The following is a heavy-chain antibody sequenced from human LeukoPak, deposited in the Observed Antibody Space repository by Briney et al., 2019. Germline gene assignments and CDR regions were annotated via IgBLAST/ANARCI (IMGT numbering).Heavy chain of an antibody. CDR3: ARALQDHYDILTGPDY. D-gene: IGHD3-9*01. V-gene: IGHV4-39*01. CDR2: IYYSGST. J-gene: IGHJ4*02. Sequence: SETLSLTCTVSGGSISGYYWGWIRQPPGKGLEWIGSIYYSGSTYYNPSLKSRVTISVDTSKNQFSLKLSSVTAADTAVYYCARALQDHYDILTGPDYWGQGTLVTVSS. CDR1: GGSISGYY.